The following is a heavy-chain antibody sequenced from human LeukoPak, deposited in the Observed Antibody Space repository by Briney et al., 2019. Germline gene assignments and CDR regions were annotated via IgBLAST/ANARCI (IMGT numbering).Heavy chain of an antibody. V-gene: IGHV3-7*05. CDR1: GFTFSNYW. Sequence: GGSLRLSCAASGFTFSNYWMSWVRQAPGKGLEWVANIKQDGSEEVYVDSVKGRFTISRDNAKNSLFLQMNTLRAEDTAVYYCARDPYSSTWSYGMDVCGQGTTVTVSS. J-gene: IGHJ6*02. CDR3: ARDPYSSTWSYGMDV. CDR2: IKQDGSEE. D-gene: IGHD6-6*01.